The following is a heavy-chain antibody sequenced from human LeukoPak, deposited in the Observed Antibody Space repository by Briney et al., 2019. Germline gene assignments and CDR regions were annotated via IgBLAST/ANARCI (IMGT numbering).Heavy chain of an antibody. CDR1: GYSISSGYY. CDR3: ARGPWELPNNYFDY. CDR2: IYHSGST. Sequence: SETLSLTCTVSGYSISSGYYWGWIRQPPGKGLEWIGSIYHSGSTYYNPSLKSRVTISVDTSKNQFSLKLSSVTAADTAVYYCARGPWELPNNYFDYWGQGTLVTVSS. J-gene: IGHJ4*02. D-gene: IGHD1-26*01. V-gene: IGHV4-38-2*02.